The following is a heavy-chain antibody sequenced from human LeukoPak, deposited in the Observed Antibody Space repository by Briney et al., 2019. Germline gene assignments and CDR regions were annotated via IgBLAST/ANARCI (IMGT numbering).Heavy chain of an antibody. V-gene: IGHV3-23*01. Sequence: GGSLRLSCAASGFTFSNYAMNWVRQAPGKGLEWVSGISGSGASTYYADSVKGRFTISRDDSRNTLYLQMNSLRGDDTAVYYCAKDVGKWESLHFFDYWGQGTLVTVSS. CDR2: ISGSGAST. J-gene: IGHJ4*02. CDR1: GFTFSNYA. CDR3: AKDVGKWESLHFFDY. D-gene: IGHD1-26*01.